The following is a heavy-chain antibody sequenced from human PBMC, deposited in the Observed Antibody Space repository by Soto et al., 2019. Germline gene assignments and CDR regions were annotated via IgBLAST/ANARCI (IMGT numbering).Heavy chain of an antibody. CDR1: GFTFSSYA. V-gene: IGHV3-23*01. J-gene: IGHJ4*02. CDR2: ISGSGGST. D-gene: IGHD2-2*02. CDR3: AKVRSRYRSTWPFDY. Sequence: XGSLRLSCAAAGFTFSSYAMSWVRQAPGKGLEWVSAISGSGGSTYYADSVKGRFTISRDNSKNTLYLQMNSLRAEDTAVYYCAKVRSRYRSTWPFDYWGQGPLVTVSS.